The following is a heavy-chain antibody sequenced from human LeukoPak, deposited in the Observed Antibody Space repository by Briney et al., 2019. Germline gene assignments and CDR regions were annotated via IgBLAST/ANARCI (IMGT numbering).Heavy chain of an antibody. Sequence: SETLSLTCTVSGGSISSSSHYWGWIRQPPGKGLEWIGSIYYSGSTYYNPSLKSRVTISVDTSKNQFSLKLSSVTAADTAVYYCARHDRMTTVTGFDYWGQGTLVTVSS. J-gene: IGHJ4*02. CDR3: ARHDRMTTVTGFDY. CDR1: GGSISSSSHY. V-gene: IGHV4-39*01. D-gene: IGHD4-17*01. CDR2: IYYSGST.